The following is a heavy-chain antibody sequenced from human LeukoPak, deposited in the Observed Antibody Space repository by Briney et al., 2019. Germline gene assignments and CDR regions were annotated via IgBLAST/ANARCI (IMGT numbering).Heavy chain of an antibody. CDR3: AREGDYDSSGYFDY. CDR1: GYTFTSYG. D-gene: IGHD3-22*01. V-gene: IGHV1-18*01. Sequence: GASVKVSCKASGYTFTSYGISWVRQAPGQGLEWMGWISAYNGNTNYAQKLQGRVTMTTDTSTSTAYMELRSLRSHDTAVYYCAREGDYDSSGYFDYWGQGTLVTVSS. J-gene: IGHJ4*02. CDR2: ISAYNGNT.